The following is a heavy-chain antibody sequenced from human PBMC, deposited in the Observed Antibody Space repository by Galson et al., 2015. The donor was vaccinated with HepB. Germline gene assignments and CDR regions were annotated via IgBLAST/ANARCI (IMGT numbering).Heavy chain of an antibody. J-gene: IGHJ4*02. CDR1: GGSFSGYY. D-gene: IGHD3-16*01. Sequence: SETLSLTCAVYGGSFSGYYWSWIRQPPGKGLEWIGEINHSGSTNYNPSLKRRVTISADTSKNHFSLKLSSVTAADTAVYYCARRASMITGYGGQGTLVTVSS. V-gene: IGHV4-34*01. CDR3: ARRASMITGY. CDR2: INHSGST.